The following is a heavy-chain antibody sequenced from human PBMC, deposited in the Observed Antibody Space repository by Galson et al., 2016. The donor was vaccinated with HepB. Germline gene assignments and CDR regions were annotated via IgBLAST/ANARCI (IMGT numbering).Heavy chain of an antibody. D-gene: IGHD6-13*01. CDR3: ARYSAPGTTRVFEF. CDR1: GDSVSRNSAT. Sequence: CAISGDSVSRNSATWNWIRQSPSRGLEWLGRTYYRSKWYQDYAVSVKGRITINPDTSKNEFSLQLNSVTPEDTAVYYCARYSAPGTTRVFEFWDQGTLVTVSS. J-gene: IGHJ4*02. CDR2: TYYRSKWYQ. V-gene: IGHV6-1*01.